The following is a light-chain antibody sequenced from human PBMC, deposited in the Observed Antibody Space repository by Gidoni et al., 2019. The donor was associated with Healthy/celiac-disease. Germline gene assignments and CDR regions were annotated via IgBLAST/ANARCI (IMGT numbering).Light chain of an antibody. CDR1: QCVSSY. V-gene: IGKV3-11*01. CDR2: DAS. J-gene: IGKJ4*01. CDR3: QQRSNWPPLT. Sequence: EIVLTQSPANLSLSPGERATLSCRASQCVSSYLAWYQQKPGQAPRLLIYDASNRATGSPARFSGSGSGTDFTLTSSSLEPEDFAFYYCQQRSNWPPLTVGGGTKVEIK.